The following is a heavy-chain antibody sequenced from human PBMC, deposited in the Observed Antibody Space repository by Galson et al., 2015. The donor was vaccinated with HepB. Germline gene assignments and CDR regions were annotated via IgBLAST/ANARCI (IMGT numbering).Heavy chain of an antibody. J-gene: IGHJ4*02. V-gene: IGHV1-18*01. CDR2: ISAYNGNT. D-gene: IGHD5-12*01. Sequence: SVKVSCKASGYTFTSYGISWVRQAPGQGLEWMGWISAYNGNTNYAQKLQGRVTMTTDTSTSTAYMELRSLKTEDTAVYYCTTDHRTVGYVYGWSGDYWGQGTLVTVSS. CDR1: GYTFTSYG. CDR3: TTDHRTVGYVYGWSGDY.